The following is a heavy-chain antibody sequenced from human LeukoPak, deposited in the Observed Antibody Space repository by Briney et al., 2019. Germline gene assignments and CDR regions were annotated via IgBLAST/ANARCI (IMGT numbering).Heavy chain of an antibody. CDR3: AREPATADSGSPEEQHFDY. D-gene: IGHD3-10*01. V-gene: IGHV4-39*07. J-gene: IGHJ4*02. CDR2: IYYSGST. CDR1: GGSISSSSYY. Sequence: PSETLSLTCTVSGGSISSSSYYWGWIRQPPGKGLEWIGSIYYSGSTYYNPSLKSRVTISVDTSKNQFSLKLSSVTAADTAVYYCAREPATADSGSPEEQHFDYWGQGTLVTVSS.